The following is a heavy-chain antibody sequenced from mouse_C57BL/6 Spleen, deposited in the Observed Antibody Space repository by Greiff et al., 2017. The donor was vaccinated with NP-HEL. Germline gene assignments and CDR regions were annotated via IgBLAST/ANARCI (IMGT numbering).Heavy chain of an antibody. CDR2: INPGSGGT. Sequence: QVQLKQSGAELVRPGTSVKVSCKASGYAFTNYLIEWVKQRPGQGLEWIGVINPGSGGTNYNEKFKGKATLTADKSSSTAYMQLSSLTSEDSAVYFCARSDYDLFAYWGQGTLVTVST. CDR1: GYAFTNYL. V-gene: IGHV1-54*01. J-gene: IGHJ3*01. D-gene: IGHD2-4*01. CDR3: ARSDYDLFAY.